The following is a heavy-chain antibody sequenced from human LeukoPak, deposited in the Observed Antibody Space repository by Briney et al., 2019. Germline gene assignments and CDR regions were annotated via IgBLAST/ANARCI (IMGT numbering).Heavy chain of an antibody. CDR3: AREGVVVVAAKLTYYFDY. V-gene: IGHV3-30*04. J-gene: IGHJ4*02. CDR1: GFTFSSYA. D-gene: IGHD2-15*01. CDR2: ISYDGSNK. Sequence: GRSLRLSCAASGFTFSSYAMHWVRQAPGKGLEWVAVISYDGSNKYYADSVKDRFTISRDNSKNTLYLQMNSLRAEDTAVYYCAREGVVVVAAKLTYYFDYWGQGTLVTVSS.